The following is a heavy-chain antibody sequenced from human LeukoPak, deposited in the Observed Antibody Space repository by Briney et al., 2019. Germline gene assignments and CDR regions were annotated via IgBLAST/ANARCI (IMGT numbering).Heavy chain of an antibody. CDR3: ARAPEEWELEFYFDY. D-gene: IGHD1-26*01. J-gene: IGHJ4*02. V-gene: IGHV4-59*08. CDR2: IYYSGSTNYNPSGST. CDR1: GGSISPYY. Sequence: PSETLSLTCTVSGGSISPYYWSWIRQPPGKGLEWIGYIYYSGSTNYNPSGSTNYNPSLKSRVTISVDTSKNQFSLKLSSVTAADTAVYYCARAPEEWELEFYFDYWGQGTLVTVSS.